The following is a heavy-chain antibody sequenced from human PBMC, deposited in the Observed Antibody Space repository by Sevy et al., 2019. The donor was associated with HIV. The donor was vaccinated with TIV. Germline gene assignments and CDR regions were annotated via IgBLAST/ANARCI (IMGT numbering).Heavy chain of an antibody. CDR3: AREKTMVRGVIGTRWGTPPRAFDI. J-gene: IGHJ3*02. CDR2: IYYSGST. CDR1: GGSISSGDYY. D-gene: IGHD3-10*01. Sequence: SETLSLTCTVSGGSISSGDYYWSWIRQPPGKGLEWIGYIYYSGSTYYNPSLKSRVTISVDTSKNQFSLKLSSVPAADTAVYYCAREKTMVRGVIGTRWGTPPRAFDIWGQGTMVTVSS. V-gene: IGHV4-30-4*01.